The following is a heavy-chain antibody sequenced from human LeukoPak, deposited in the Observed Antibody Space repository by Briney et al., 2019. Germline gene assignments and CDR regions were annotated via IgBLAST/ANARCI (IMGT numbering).Heavy chain of an antibody. CDR2: IRYDGNNK. Sequence: PGGSLRLSCAASGFTFSSYGMHWVRQAQGKGLEWVAFIRYDGNNKYYADSVKGRFTISRDNSKNTLNLQMNSLRAEDTAVYYCAKSYYYDSSYTNYFDYWGQGTLVTVSS. J-gene: IGHJ4*02. D-gene: IGHD3-22*01. CDR1: GFTFSSYG. V-gene: IGHV3-30*02. CDR3: AKSYYYDSSYTNYFDY.